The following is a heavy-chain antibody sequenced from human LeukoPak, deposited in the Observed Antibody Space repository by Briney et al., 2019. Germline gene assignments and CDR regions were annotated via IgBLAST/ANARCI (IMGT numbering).Heavy chain of an antibody. CDR1: GFTISDYW. D-gene: IGHD3-10*01. J-gene: IGHJ4*02. CDR3: ASRESSMARSH. V-gene: IGHV3-7*01. Sequence: GGSLRLSCAASGFTISDYWMNWVRQVPGKGLEWVANIKEDGSVQDYVDSVRGRFTISRDNAKNSVYLQMNSLRVEDTAVYYCASRESSMARSHWGQGTLVTVSS. CDR2: IKEDGSVQ.